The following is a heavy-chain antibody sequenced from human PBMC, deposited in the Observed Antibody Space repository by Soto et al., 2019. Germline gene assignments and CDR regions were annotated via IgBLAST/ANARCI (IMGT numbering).Heavy chain of an antibody. CDR1: GNTFTGYY. Sequence: ASVKVSCKASGNTFTGYYIHWVRQAPGQGLEWMGWINPNNDGTTYGEKFQGRVTMTRDTSTSTAYMELSRLRSDDTAVYYCARDLGGSRDSWGQGALVTVSS. V-gene: IGHV1-2*02. D-gene: IGHD1-26*01. CDR2: INPNNDGT. CDR3: ARDLGGSRDS. J-gene: IGHJ4*02.